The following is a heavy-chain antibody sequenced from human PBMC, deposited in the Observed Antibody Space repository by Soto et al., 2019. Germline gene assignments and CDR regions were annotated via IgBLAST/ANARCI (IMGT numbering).Heavy chain of an antibody. D-gene: IGHD3-3*01. CDR1: GGSFSDNS. Sequence: LSLTCAVSGGSFSDNSWTWIRQPPGRGLEWIGEINRSGSTSYRSSLKSRLIISVDTSKNQFSLNLSSVTAVDTVIYYCAIVFNKRFLSTIYHYGMNVWGQGTTVT. CDR3: AIVFNKRFLSTIYHYGMNV. V-gene: IGHV4-34*01. CDR2: INRSGST. J-gene: IGHJ6*02.